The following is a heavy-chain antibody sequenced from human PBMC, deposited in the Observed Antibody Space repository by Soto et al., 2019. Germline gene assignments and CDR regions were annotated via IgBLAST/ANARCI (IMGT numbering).Heavy chain of an antibody. Sequence: VQLLESGGGLVQPGGSLRLSCAASGFTFSKSAMSWVRQAPGKGLEWVSSISGNAGSTYYADSVKGRLTISRDNSKNTLYLQMNSVRAEDTAVYYCAKSRQQLIGYYYYYGMDVWGQGTTVTVSS. CDR3: AKSRQQLIGYYYYYGMDV. CDR2: ISGNAGST. CDR1: GFTFSKSA. J-gene: IGHJ6*02. V-gene: IGHV3-23*01. D-gene: IGHD3-22*01.